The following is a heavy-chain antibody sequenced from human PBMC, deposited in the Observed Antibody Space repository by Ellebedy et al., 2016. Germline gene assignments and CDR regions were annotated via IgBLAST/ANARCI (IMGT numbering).Heavy chain of an antibody. CDR2: INPILGIA. J-gene: IGHJ6*02. CDR3: ARGLAHYDLLTGHRYYGMDV. D-gene: IGHD3-9*01. Sequence: ASVKVSCKASGGTFSSYAISWVRQAPGQGLEWMGRINPILGIANYAQKLQGRVTMTTDTSTSTTYMELRSLRSEDTAVYFCARGLAHYDLLTGHRYYGMDVWGQGTTVTVSS. CDR1: GGTFSSYA. V-gene: IGHV1-69*04.